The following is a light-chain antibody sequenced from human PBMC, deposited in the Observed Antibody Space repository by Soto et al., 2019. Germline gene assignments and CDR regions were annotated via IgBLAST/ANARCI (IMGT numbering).Light chain of an antibody. Sequence: QSALTQPASVSGSRGQSITISCTGTSSNIGSYNFVSWYRQYPGKAPELIIYEVSQRPSTFFNRFSGSKSGNTASLTVSGLLSDDEADYYCCSYAGNNTLVFGGGTKLTVL. CDR2: EVS. J-gene: IGLJ3*02. CDR3: CSYAGNNTLV. CDR1: SSNIGSYNF. V-gene: IGLV2-23*02.